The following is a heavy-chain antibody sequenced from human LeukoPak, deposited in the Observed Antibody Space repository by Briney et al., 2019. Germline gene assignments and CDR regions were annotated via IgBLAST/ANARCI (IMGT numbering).Heavy chain of an antibody. D-gene: IGHD3-22*01. J-gene: IGHJ4*02. V-gene: IGHV3-30*03. CDR2: MSYDGSNK. Sequence: PGGSLRLSCAASGFTFSSYGMHWVRQAPGKGLEWVAVMSYDGSNKYYADSVKGRFTISRDNSKNTLYLQMNSLRAEDTAVYYCARDGGGYDSSGPRFDYWGQGTLVTVSS. CDR1: GFTFSSYG. CDR3: ARDGGGYDSSGPRFDY.